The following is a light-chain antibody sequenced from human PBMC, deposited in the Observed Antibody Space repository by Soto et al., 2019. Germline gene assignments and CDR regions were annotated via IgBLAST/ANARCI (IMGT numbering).Light chain of an antibody. CDR1: QSLGSTF. J-gene: IGKJ1*01. CDR2: GVS. V-gene: IGKV3-20*01. Sequence: EIVLTQSPGTLCFSPGERAIFSCRSSQSLGSTFLAWYQQKPGQAPRLLIYGVSSRATGIPDRFSGSGSGTDFTLTISRLEPEDFAVYYCQQYSSSPRTFGQGTKVDIK. CDR3: QQYSSSPRT.